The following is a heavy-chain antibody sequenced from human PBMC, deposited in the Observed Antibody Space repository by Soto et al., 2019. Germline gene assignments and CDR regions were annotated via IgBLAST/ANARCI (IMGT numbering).Heavy chain of an antibody. D-gene: IGHD1-26*01. J-gene: IGHJ6*02. Sequence: GALRLSCAASGFTFGSYAMSWVRQAPGKGLEWVSGISGSGGGTYYADSVKGRFTISRDNSKNTLYLQMNSLRAEDTAVYYCAKEVGATPLYYYGMDVWGQGTTVTVSS. CDR3: AKEVGATPLYYYGMDV. CDR1: GFTFGSYA. CDR2: ISGSGGGT. V-gene: IGHV3-23*01.